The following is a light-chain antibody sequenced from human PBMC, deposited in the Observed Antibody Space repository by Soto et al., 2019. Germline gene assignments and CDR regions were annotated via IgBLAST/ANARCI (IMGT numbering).Light chain of an antibody. CDR3: ETWDSNSWV. V-gene: IGLV4-60*02. Sequence: QLVLTHSSSASASLGSSVNFTCTLSSGHSTYIIAWHQQQPGKAPRYLMKLEGSGSYNKGSGVPDRFSGSSSGADRYLTITNLQFEDEADYYCETWDSNSWVFGGGTKLTVL. CDR2: LEGSGSY. J-gene: IGLJ3*02. CDR1: SGHSTYI.